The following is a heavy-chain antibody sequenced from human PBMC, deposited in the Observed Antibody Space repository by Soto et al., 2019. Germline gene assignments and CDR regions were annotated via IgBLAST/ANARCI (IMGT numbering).Heavy chain of an antibody. J-gene: IGHJ4*02. Sequence: EVQLVESGGGLVQPGGSLRLSCAASGFTVSSHYMSWVRQAPGKGLEWVSVIYSGGSTYYADSVKGSFTISRDNPKNTLYLQMNGLRAEDTAVYYCASHDFWSGYYQFDYWGQGTLVTVSS. CDR3: ASHDFWSGYYQFDY. V-gene: IGHV3-66*04. CDR2: IYSGGST. D-gene: IGHD3-3*01. CDR1: GFTVSSHY.